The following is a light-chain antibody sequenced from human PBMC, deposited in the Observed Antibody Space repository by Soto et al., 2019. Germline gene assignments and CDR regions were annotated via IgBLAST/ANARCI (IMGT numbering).Light chain of an antibody. CDR1: QSISSN. CDR2: ETS. J-gene: IGKJ1*01. V-gene: IGKV3-15*01. CDR3: QQYNNWPPWT. Sequence: EIVMTQAPATLSVSPGERATLSCRASQSISSNLAWYQHKPGQAPRLLIYETSTRATGIPARFSGNGSGTEFTLTISSLESEDYAVYYCQQYNNWPPWTFGQGTKVEIK.